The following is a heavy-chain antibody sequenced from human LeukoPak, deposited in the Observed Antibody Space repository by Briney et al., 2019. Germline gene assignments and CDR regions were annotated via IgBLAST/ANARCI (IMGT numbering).Heavy chain of an antibody. CDR1: GGSISRSSYY. CDR3: ARHKEPDYDILTGYYGGYYFDY. CDR2: IYYIGST. J-gene: IGHJ4*02. D-gene: IGHD3-9*01. Sequence: SETLSLTCTVSGGSISRSSYYWGWIRQPPGKGLEWIGSIYYIGSTYYNPSLKSRVTISVDTAKNQFSLKLSSVTAADTAVYYCARHKEPDYDILTGYYGGYYFDYWGQGTLVTVSS. V-gene: IGHV4-39*01.